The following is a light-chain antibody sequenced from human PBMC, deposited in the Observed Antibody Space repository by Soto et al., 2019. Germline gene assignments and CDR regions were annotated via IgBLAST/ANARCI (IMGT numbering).Light chain of an antibody. CDR1: SSEVGGYNY. Sequence: QSVLTQPASVSGSPGQSITISCTGTSSEVGGYNYVSWYQQHPGKAPKLMIYDVSNRPSGVSNRFSGSKSGHAASLTISGLQAEDEADYYCSSYTSSSAYVVFGGGTKVTVL. J-gene: IGLJ2*01. CDR3: SSYTSSSAYVV. V-gene: IGLV2-14*01. CDR2: DVS.